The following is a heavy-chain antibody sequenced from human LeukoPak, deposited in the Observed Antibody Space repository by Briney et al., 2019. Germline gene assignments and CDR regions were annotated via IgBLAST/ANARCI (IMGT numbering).Heavy chain of an antibody. D-gene: IGHD3-3*01. J-gene: IGHJ4*02. CDR3: ARAWSLQPYFDY. V-gene: IGHV1-8*01. Sequence: ASVKVSCKATGFTFTNYDINWVRQATGQGLEWMGWMNPINGNTGYAQKFQGRVTLTRDTSTSTVYMELSSLRSEDTAVYYCARAWSLQPYFDYWGQGTLVTVSS. CDR1: GFTFTNYD. CDR2: MNPINGNT.